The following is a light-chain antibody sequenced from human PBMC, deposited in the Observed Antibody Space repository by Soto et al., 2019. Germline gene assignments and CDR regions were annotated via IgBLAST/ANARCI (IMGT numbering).Light chain of an antibody. CDR1: QNIVSS. J-gene: IGKJ5*01. Sequence: IGITRSPATLSWSPGEGGTLSFGASQNIVSSLAWYQQKPGQAPRLLIYGASTRATGIPARFSGSGSGTEFTLTISSLQSEDFEVYYCQQYNNWPITFGQGTRLEIK. V-gene: IGKV3-15*01. CDR3: QQYNNWPIT. CDR2: GAS.